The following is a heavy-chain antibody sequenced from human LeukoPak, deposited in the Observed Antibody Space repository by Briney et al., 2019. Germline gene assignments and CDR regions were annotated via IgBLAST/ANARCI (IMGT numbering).Heavy chain of an antibody. J-gene: IGHJ5*02. CDR3: ARALDAVSSTKSKVNNWFDP. V-gene: IGHV4-34*01. CDR1: GGPFRGYS. CDR2: INHSGST. D-gene: IGHD2-2*01. Sequence: SETLSLTCAVYGGPFRGYSWTGTRHPPGKGLEWIGEINHSGSTNYNPSLKSRVTISVDTSKNQFSLKLSSVTAADTAVYYCARALDAVSSTKSKVNNWFDPWGQGTLVTVSS.